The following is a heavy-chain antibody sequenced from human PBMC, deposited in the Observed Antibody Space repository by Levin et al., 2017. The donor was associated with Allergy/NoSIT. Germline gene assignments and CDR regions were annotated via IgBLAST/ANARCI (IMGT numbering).Heavy chain of an antibody. Sequence: GGSLRLSCAASGFTFSSYAMSWVRQAPGKGLEWVSAISGSGGSTYYADSVKGRFTISRDTSKNTLYLQMNSLRAEDTAVYYCAKEYCSGGSCFYWYFDLWGRGTLVTVSS. CDR3: AKEYCSGGSCFYWYFDL. D-gene: IGHD2-15*01. V-gene: IGHV3-23*01. J-gene: IGHJ2*01. CDR2: ISGSGGST. CDR1: GFTFSSYA.